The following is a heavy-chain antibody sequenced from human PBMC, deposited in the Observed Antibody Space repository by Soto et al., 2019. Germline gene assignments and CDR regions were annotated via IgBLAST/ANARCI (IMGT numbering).Heavy chain of an antibody. CDR2: IFYSRTT. CDR3: ARASPGELAYYFDF. V-gene: IGHV4-31*03. J-gene: IGHJ4*01. D-gene: IGHD3-16*01. Sequence: PSETLSLTCTVSGGSINSGGYYWTWIRQHPGKGLEWIGYIFYSRTTSYNPSLKSRVTTSGDTSKNQFSLTLRSETAADSAVYYCARASPGELAYYFDFWGQGTPVTVSS. CDR1: GGSINSGGYY.